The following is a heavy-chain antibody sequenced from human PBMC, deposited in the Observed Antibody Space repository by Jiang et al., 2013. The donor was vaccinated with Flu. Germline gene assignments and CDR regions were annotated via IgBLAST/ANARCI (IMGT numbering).Heavy chain of an antibody. CDR3: ARERGTGYSYAFSDY. CDR1: GFTFSSYS. D-gene: IGHD5-18*01. CDR2: ISSSSSYI. V-gene: IGHV3-21*01. J-gene: IGHJ4*02. Sequence: RLSCAASGFTFSSYSMNWVRQAPGKGLEWVSSISSSSSYIYYADSVKGRFTISRDNAKNSLYLQMNSLRAEDTAVYYCARERGTGYSYAFSDYWGQGTLVTVSS.